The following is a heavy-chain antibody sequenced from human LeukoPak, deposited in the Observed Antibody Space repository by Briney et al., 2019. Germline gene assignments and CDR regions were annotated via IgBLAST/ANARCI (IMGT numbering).Heavy chain of an antibody. CDR3: AREGKYYYDSSADY. Sequence: GGSLRLSCAASGFTFSSYAMSWVRQAPGKGLEWVSYISSSGSTIYYADSVKGRFTISRDNAKNSLYLQMNSLRAEDTAVYYCAREGKYYYDSSADYWGQGTLVTVSS. V-gene: IGHV3-48*03. CDR1: GFTFSSYA. CDR2: ISSSGSTI. D-gene: IGHD3-22*01. J-gene: IGHJ4*02.